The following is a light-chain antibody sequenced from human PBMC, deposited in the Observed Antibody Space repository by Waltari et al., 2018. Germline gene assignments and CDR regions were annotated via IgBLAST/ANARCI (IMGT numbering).Light chain of an antibody. CDR3: NSRDTSGNHPV. CDR1: SLRSYY. J-gene: IGLJ2*01. CDR2: GKN. V-gene: IGLV3-19*01. Sequence: SSELTQDLAVSVALGQTVRITCQGDSLRSYYASWYQQKPGQAPVLVIYGKNNRPSGIPDRFSGSSSGNTASLTITGAQAEDEADYYCNSRDTSGNHPVFGGGTKLTVL.